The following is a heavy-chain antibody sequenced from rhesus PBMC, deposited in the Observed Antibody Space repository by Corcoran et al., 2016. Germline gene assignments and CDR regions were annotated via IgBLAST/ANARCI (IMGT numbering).Heavy chain of an antibody. CDR3: ARDARGYCSGGVCYSGFDY. CDR1: GYSISSGYY. D-gene: IGHD2-8*01. J-gene: IGHJ4*01. Sequence: QVQLQESGPGLVKPSETLSLTCAVSGYSISSGYYWSWIRQPPGKGLEWIGYITYSGSTSYNPSLKSRVTISRYTSKNQFSLKLSSVTAADTAVYYCARDARGYCSGGVCYSGFDYWGQGVLVTVSS. V-gene: IGHV4-122*02. CDR2: ITYSGST.